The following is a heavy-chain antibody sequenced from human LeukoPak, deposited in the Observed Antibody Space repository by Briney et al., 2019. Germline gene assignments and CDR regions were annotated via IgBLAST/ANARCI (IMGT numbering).Heavy chain of an antibody. Sequence: GGSLRLSCAASGFTFSDYYMSWIRQAPGKGLEWVSYISSSGSTIYYADSVKGRLTISRDNAKNSLYLQMNSLRAEDTAVYYCARTDYDFWSGYYYGYFDYWGQGTLVTVSS. CDR2: ISSSGSTI. J-gene: IGHJ4*02. V-gene: IGHV3-11*04. CDR1: GFTFSDYY. CDR3: ARTDYDFWSGYYYGYFDY. D-gene: IGHD3-3*01.